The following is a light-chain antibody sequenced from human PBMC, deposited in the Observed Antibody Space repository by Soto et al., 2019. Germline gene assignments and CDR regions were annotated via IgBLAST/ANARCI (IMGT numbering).Light chain of an antibody. V-gene: IGKV1-39*01. J-gene: IGKJ3*01. CDR3: QQSYSTRPVT. Sequence: DIQMTQSPSSLSASVGDRVTVTCRASQSISKYLNWYQQKPGKAPQLLIYGASNLQSGVPSSFSGSVSGTDFTLTISSLQPEDFATYYCQQSYSTRPVTFGPGTKVDI. CDR2: GAS. CDR1: QSISKY.